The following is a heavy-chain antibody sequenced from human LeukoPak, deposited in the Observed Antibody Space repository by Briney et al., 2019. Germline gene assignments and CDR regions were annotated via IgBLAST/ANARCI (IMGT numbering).Heavy chain of an antibody. V-gene: IGHV1-2*06. CDR3: ARDNDLRPIVGATTFPYEFDY. CDR1: GYTFTGYY. CDR2: INPSTGVT. J-gene: IGHJ4*02. Sequence: ASVKVSCKPSGYTFTGYYLHWVRQAPGRGLEWMGRINPSTGVTNYAQNFQGRVTMTRDASISTAYMELSRLTSDDTAVYYCARDNDLRPIVGATTFPYEFDYWGQGTLVTVSS. D-gene: IGHD1-26*01.